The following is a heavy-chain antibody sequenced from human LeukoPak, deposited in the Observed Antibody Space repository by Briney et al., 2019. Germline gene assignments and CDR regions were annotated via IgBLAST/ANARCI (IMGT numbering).Heavy chain of an antibody. CDR3: AKRGRYQLLKGDYYSYMDV. Sequence: PGGSLRLSCAASGFTFSSYWMSWVRQAPGKGLEWVANIKQDGSEKYYVDSVKGRFTISRDNSKNTLYLQMNSLRAEDTAVYYCAKRGRYQLLKGDYYSYMDVWGKGTTVTVSS. D-gene: IGHD2-2*01. V-gene: IGHV3-7*01. J-gene: IGHJ6*03. CDR2: IKQDGSEK. CDR1: GFTFSSYW.